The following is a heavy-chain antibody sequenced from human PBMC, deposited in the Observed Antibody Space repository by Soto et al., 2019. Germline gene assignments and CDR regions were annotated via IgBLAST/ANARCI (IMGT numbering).Heavy chain of an antibody. J-gene: IGHJ5*02. Sequence: HAQLVQSGAELRKPGSSVKVSCKASGGIFSNFAFSWVRQAPGQGLEWVGTVVPVYGAVHYAHQFQGRVTITADESTTTTYMEMSGLRSEDTAVYYCAKDGGGYPWGQGTLGTVSS. CDR3: AKDGGGYP. CDR1: GGIFSNFA. V-gene: IGHV1-69*18. CDR2: VVPVYGAV. D-gene: IGHD2-15*01.